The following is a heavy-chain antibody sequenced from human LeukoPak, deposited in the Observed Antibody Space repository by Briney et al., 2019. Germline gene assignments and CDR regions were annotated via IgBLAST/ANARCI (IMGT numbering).Heavy chain of an antibody. Sequence: SETLSLTCAVYGGSFSGYYWSWIRQPPGKGLEWVGEINHSGSTNYNPSLKSRVTISVDTSKNQFSLKLSSVTAADTAVYYCARGAEYYAIWRGYAGYSDYWGQGISVTVSS. V-gene: IGHV4-34*01. CDR1: GGSFSGYY. D-gene: IGHD3-3*01. CDR2: INHSGST. CDR3: ARGAEYYAIWRGYAGYSDY. J-gene: IGHJ4*02.